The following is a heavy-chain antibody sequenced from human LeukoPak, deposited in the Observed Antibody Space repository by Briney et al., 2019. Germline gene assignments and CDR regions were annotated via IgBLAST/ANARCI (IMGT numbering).Heavy chain of an antibody. J-gene: IGHJ4*02. Sequence: GESLKISCKGSGYSFTSYWIGWVRQMPGKGLEWMGIIYPGDSDTRYSPSFQGQVTISADKSISTAYLQWSSLKASDTAMYYCARHRSYCTNGVCYKGSDYWGQGTLVTVSS. D-gene: IGHD2-8*01. CDR2: IYPGDSDT. V-gene: IGHV5-51*01. CDR3: ARHRSYCTNGVCYKGSDY. CDR1: GYSFTSYW.